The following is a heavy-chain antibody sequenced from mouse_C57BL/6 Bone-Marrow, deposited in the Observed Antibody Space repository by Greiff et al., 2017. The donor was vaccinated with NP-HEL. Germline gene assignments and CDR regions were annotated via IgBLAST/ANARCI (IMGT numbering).Heavy chain of an antibody. D-gene: IGHD1-1*01. CDR3: ARIEVYGSSPWAWFAY. Sequence: QVTLKECGPGILQPSQTLSLTCSFSGFSLSTFGMGVGWIRQPSGKGLEWLALIWWDDDKYYNPALKSRLTISKDTSKNQVFLKRANVDTADTATYYWARIEVYGSSPWAWFAYWGQGTLVTVSA. V-gene: IGHV8-8*01. CDR2: IWWDDDK. J-gene: IGHJ3*01. CDR1: GFSLSTFGMG.